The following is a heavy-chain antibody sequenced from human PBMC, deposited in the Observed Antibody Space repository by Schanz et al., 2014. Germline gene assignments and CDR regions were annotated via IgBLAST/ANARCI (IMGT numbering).Heavy chain of an antibody. Sequence: QVQLVQSGAEVKKPGSSVKVSCKASGGTFSTYTISWVRQAPGQGLEWMGRIIPSLGLAKYEQKFQDKVTITADTSTTTAYMELSGLRSEDTAVYYCARDERDLPRSLFVFWGQGTLVTVSS. CDR1: GGTFSTYT. CDR2: IIPSLGLA. D-gene: IGHD2-2*01. J-gene: IGHJ4*02. V-gene: IGHV1-69*08. CDR3: ARDERDLPRSLFVF.